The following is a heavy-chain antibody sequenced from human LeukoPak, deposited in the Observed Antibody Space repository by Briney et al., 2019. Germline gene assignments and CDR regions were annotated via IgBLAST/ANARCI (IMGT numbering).Heavy chain of an antibody. CDR3: AKDGNWARFEN. V-gene: IGHV3-23*01. CDR2: ISGSDNIT. D-gene: IGHD7-27*01. CDR1: GFTFSSYA. J-gene: IGHJ4*02. Sequence: HPGGTLRLSCAASGFTFSSYAMSWVRQAPGKGLEWVSAISGSDNITYYADSVKGRFTISRDNSKNMLFLQMNSPRAEDTAAYYCAKDGNWARFENWGQGTLVTVSS.